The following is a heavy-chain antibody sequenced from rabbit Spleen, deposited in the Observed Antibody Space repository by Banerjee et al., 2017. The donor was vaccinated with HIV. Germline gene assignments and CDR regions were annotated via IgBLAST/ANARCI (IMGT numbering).Heavy chain of an antibody. V-gene: IGHV1S40*01. J-gene: IGHJ4*01. CDR2: IATGSSGFT. CDR3: ARDTDWDL. Sequence: QSLEESGGDLVKPEGSLTLTCTASGFSFSSDYYMCWVRQAPGKGLEWIACIATGSSGFTYYANWAKGRFTCSKASSTTVTLQMTSLTAADTATYFCARDTDWDLWGPGTLVTVS. D-gene: IGHD2-1*01. CDR1: GFSFSSDYY.